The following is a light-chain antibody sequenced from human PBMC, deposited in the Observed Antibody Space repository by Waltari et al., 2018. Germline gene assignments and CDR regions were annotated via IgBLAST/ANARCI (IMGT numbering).Light chain of an antibody. CDR1: QDIKKS. CDR3: QQYDTVLS. Sequence: DIQMTQSPSSLSASAGDRVTITCQASQDIKKSLNWYQHQPGKAPTLLIYGASDFETGVPSRFSGSGSGTDFTFTISSLQPEDTATYYCQQYDTVLSFGQGTKVEIK. V-gene: IGKV1-33*01. CDR2: GAS. J-gene: IGKJ2*01.